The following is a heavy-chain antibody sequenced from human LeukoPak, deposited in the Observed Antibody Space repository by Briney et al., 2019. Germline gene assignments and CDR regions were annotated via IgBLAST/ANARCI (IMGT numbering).Heavy chain of an antibody. J-gene: IGHJ3*02. CDR1: GFTFSSYG. V-gene: IGHV3-23*01. CDR3: AKDRVTMIVVVTTGAFDI. D-gene: IGHD3-22*01. Sequence: GGTLRLSCAASGFTFSSYGMSWVRQAPGKGLEWVSAISGSGGSTYYADSVKGRFTISRDNSKNTLYLQMNSLRAEDTAVYYCAKDRVTMIVVVTTGAFDIWGQGTMVTVSS. CDR2: ISGSGGST.